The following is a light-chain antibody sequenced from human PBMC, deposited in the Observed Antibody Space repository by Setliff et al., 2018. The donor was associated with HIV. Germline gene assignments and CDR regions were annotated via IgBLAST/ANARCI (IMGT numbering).Light chain of an antibody. CDR1: SSNIGSNT. CDR2: RNN. J-gene: IGLJ1*01. V-gene: IGLV1-44*01. Sequence: QSALTRPPSASGTPGQRVTISCSGSSSNIGSNTVNWYQHLTGTAPKLLIYRNNQRPSGVPDRFSGSKSGTSASLAISGLQSEDEADYYCASWDDSLNGQVFGTGTKVTVL. CDR3: ASWDDSLNGQV.